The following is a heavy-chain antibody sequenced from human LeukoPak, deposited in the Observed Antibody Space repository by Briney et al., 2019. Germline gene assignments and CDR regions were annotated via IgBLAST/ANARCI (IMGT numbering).Heavy chain of an antibody. V-gene: IGHV3-48*03. CDR3: AKRMTYYYNSSGYSDY. D-gene: IGHD3-22*01. CDR1: GFTFSSYE. J-gene: IGHJ4*02. Sequence: PGGSLRLSCAASGFTFSSYEMNWVRQAPGKGLEWVSYISSSGSTIYYADSVKGRFTISRDNAKNSLYLQMNSLRAVDTAVYYCAKRMTYYYNSSGYSDYWGQGTLVTISS. CDR2: ISSSGSTI.